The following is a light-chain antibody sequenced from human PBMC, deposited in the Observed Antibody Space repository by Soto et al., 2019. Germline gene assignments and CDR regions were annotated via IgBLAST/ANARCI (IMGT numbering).Light chain of an antibody. V-gene: IGKV1-39*01. Sequence: IQLTQTPSSLCDPVGDRVTITCRESQSISSYLNWYQQKPGKAPKLLIYAASSLQSGVPSRFSGSGSGTDFTLTISSLQPEDFATYYCQQYNSYPITSCQGTRLE. CDR3: QQYNSYPIT. CDR1: QSISSY. CDR2: AAS. J-gene: IGKJ5*01.